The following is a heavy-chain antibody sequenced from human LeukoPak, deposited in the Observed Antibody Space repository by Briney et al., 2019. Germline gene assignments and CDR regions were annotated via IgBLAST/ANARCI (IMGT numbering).Heavy chain of an antibody. D-gene: IGHD3-10*01. Sequence: PSETLSLTCTVSGGSISSSSYYWGWTRQPPGKGLEWTGEINHSGSTNYNPSLKSRVTMSVDTSKNQFSLRLSSVTAADTAVYYCARDAYYYGSGSYPFDPWGQGTLVTVYS. CDR2: INHSGST. V-gene: IGHV4-39*07. CDR3: ARDAYYYGSGSYPFDP. CDR1: GGSISSSSYY. J-gene: IGHJ5*02.